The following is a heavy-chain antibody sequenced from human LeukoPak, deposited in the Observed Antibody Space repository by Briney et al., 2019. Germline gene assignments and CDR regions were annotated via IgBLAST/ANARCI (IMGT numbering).Heavy chain of an antibody. J-gene: IGHJ3*02. CDR1: GYTFTGYY. Sequence: ASVKVSCKASGYTFTGYYMHWVRQAPGQGLEWVGWINPNSGGTNYAQKFQGRVTMTRDTSISTAYMELSRLRSDDTAVYYCARAWYYDILTGRIRNDAFDIWGQGTMVTVSS. CDR3: ARAWYYDILTGRIRNDAFDI. CDR2: INPNSGGT. D-gene: IGHD3-9*01. V-gene: IGHV1-2*02.